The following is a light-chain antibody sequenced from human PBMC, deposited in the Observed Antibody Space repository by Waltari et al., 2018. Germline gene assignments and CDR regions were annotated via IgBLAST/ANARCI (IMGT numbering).Light chain of an antibody. J-gene: IGLJ1*01. CDR2: RNI. V-gene: IGLV1-47*01. CDR1: RAHPGSNF. Sequence: QSVLTQPPSASATPGQRVPIPCSGSRAHPGSNFLSWYQHFPQTAPKLLIYRNIERPSGVPERFSASKSGTSASLVISGVRSEDEAIYYCASWDDSHYVFGPGTTVTVL. CDR3: ASWDDSHYV.